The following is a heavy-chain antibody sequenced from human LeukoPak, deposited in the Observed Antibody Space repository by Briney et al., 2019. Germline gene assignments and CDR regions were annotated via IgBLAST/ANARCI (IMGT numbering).Heavy chain of an antibody. CDR1: GFSLSTSGVG. J-gene: IGHJ4*02. CDR2: IYWDDDK. D-gene: IGHD7-27*01. Sequence: SGPTLVNPTQTLTLTCTFSGFSLSTSGVGVGWIRQPPGKALEWLALIYWDDDKRYSPSLKSRLTITKDTSKNQVVLTMTNMDPVDTATYYCAHNTGVFAPQKQSGNYFDYWGQGTLVTVSS. V-gene: IGHV2-5*02. CDR3: AHNTGVFAPQKQSGNYFDY.